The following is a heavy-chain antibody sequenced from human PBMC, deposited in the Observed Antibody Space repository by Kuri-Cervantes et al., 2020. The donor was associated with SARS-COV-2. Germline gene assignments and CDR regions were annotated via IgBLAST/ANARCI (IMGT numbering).Heavy chain of an antibody. Sequence: LRLSCTVSGGSISSGDYYWSWIRQPPGKGLEWIGYIYYSGSTYYNPSLKSRVTISVDTSKNQLSLKLSSVTATDTAVYYCARGWGGYCSSTSCYYYYYGMDVWGQGTTVTVSS. CDR2: IYYSGST. CDR3: ARGWGGYCSSTSCYYYYYGMDV. D-gene: IGHD2-2*01. J-gene: IGHJ6*02. CDR1: GGSISSGDYY. V-gene: IGHV4-30-4*01.